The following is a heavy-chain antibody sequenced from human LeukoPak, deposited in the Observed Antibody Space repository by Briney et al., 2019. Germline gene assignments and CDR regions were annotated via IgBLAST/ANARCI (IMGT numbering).Heavy chain of an antibody. Sequence: SSETLSLTCSVSGGSISSYYWTWIRQPPGKGVEWIGYRYYSGSTTYNPSLKSRVTISVDTSKSQFSLKLISVTAADTAIYSCARVRGDLETDWGQGTVVTVSS. CDR1: GGSISSYY. D-gene: IGHD3-16*01. V-gene: IGHV4-59*01. J-gene: IGHJ1*01. CDR3: ARVRGDLETD. CDR2: RYYSGST.